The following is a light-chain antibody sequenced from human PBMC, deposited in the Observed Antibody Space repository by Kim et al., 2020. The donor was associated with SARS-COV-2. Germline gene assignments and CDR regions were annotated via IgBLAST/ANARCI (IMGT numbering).Light chain of an antibody. Sequence: DIQMTQSPSSLSASVGDRVTITCRSSQSINVYLNWYQQKAGKAPKYLIYATSTLQSGVPSRFNGSGFGTDFSLIISGLQPEDSATYFCQQAYSIPLTFGGGTKVDIK. CDR3: QQAYSIPLT. CDR1: QSINVY. J-gene: IGKJ4*01. V-gene: IGKV1-39*01. CDR2: ATS.